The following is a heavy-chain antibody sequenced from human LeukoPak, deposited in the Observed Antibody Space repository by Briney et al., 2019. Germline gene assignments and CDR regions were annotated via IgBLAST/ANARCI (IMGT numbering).Heavy chain of an antibody. V-gene: IGHV4-31*03. CDR2: IYYSGGT. Sequence: SETLSLTCTVSGGSISSGGYYWSWIRQHPGKGLEWIGYIYYSGGTYYNPSLKSRVTISVDTSKNQFSLKLSSVTAADTAVYYGARVGRLGIAAAGRIAFDIWGQGQWSPSLQ. CDR3: ARVGRLGIAAAGRIAFDI. CDR1: GGSISSGGYY. D-gene: IGHD6-13*01. J-gene: IGHJ3*02.